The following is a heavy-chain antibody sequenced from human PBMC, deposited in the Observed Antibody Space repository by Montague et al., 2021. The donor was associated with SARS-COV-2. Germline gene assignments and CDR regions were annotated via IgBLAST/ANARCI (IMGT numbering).Heavy chain of an antibody. CDR3: ARHRRFGVHVAGGAYFDH. V-gene: IGHV4-59*08. CDR2: IYHTGST. Sequence: SETLSLTCTVSGDSIGGYYWTWIRQAPAKGLEWIGYIYHTGSTNYNPSSKGRVIISVDTSTNQLSLRLTSVSAADSAKYFCARHRRFGVHVAGGAYFDHWGQGTQVTVSS. D-gene: IGHD6-19*01. CDR1: GDSIGGYY. J-gene: IGHJ4*02.